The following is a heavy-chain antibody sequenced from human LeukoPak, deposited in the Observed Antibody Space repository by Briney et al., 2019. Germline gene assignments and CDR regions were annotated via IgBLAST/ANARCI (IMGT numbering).Heavy chain of an antibody. CDR3: ARHKGGGQEVRTGFDP. J-gene: IGHJ5*02. V-gene: IGHV4-39*01. CDR1: GASISSGSYN. D-gene: IGHD1-1*01. CDR2: IYFSGST. Sequence: SETLSLTCTVSGASISSGSYNWGWIRQSPGKGLEWIGSIYFSGSTYYNPSLKSRLSISVDTSKNQFSLKLSSVTAEDTAVYYCARHKGGGQEVRTGFDPWGQGTLV.